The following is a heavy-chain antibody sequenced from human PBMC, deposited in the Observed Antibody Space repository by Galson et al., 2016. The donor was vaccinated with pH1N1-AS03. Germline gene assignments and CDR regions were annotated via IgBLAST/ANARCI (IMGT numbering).Heavy chain of an antibody. J-gene: IGHJ4*02. CDR3: ARPRGESSSWYAFDH. V-gene: IGHV4-59*08. Sequence: ETLSLTCNVSGGSISSYYWSWIRQPPGKRLEWLGYIYYSGSTKYNPSLKSRVTISVDTSKNQLSLKLTSVTAADTAAYYCARPRGESSSWYAFDHWDQGTLVTVSS. CDR2: IYYSGST. CDR1: GGSISSYY. D-gene: IGHD6-13*01.